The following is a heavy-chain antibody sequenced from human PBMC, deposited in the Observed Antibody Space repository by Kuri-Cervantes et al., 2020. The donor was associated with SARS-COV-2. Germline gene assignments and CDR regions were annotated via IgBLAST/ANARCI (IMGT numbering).Heavy chain of an antibody. V-gene: IGHV3-64*01. CDR3: ARGSIVVVVANLDI. CDR2: ISSNGGST. D-gene: IGHD2-21*01. Sequence: GESLKISCAASGFTFSSYAMHWVRQAPGKGLEYVSAISSNGGSTYYANSVKGRFTISRDNSKNTLYLQMGSPRAEDMAVYYCARGSIVVVVANLDIWGQGTMVTVSS. CDR1: GFTFSSYA. J-gene: IGHJ3*02.